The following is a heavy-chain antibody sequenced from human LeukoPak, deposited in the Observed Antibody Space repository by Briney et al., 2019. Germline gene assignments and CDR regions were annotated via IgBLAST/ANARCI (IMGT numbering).Heavy chain of an antibody. J-gene: IGHJ4*02. Sequence: ASVKVSCKVSGYTLTELSMHWVREAPGKGLEWRGGFDPEDGETIYAQKFQGRVTMTEDTSTDTAYMELSSLRSEDTAVYYCATGYDYVWGSYRYTGFDYWGQGTLVTVSS. D-gene: IGHD3-16*02. CDR1: GYTLTELS. CDR2: FDPEDGET. CDR3: ATGYDYVWGSYRYTGFDY. V-gene: IGHV1-24*01.